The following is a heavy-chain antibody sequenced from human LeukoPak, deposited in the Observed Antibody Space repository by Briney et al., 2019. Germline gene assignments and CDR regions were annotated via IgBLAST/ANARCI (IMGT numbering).Heavy chain of an antibody. CDR3: ARRGGRHYGDYYYYMDV. V-gene: IGHV4-39*01. Sequence: SETLSLTCTVSGGSISSSSYYWGWIRQPPGKGLEWIGSIYYSGSTYYNPSLESRVTISVDTSKNQFSLKLNSVTAADTAVYYCARRGGRHYGDYYYYMDVWGKGTTVTVSS. D-gene: IGHD4-17*01. CDR1: GGSISSSSYY. CDR2: IYYSGST. J-gene: IGHJ6*03.